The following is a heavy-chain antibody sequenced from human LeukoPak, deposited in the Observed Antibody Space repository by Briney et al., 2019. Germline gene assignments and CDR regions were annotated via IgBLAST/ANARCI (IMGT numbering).Heavy chain of an antibody. J-gene: IGHJ6*03. Sequence: GGSLRLSCVASGFTFSSYEMNWVRQAPGKGLEWVSYISSSAETIFYADSVKGRFIISRDSAKNSLYLQMNSLRAEDTAVYYRARDSPYYYYYMDVWGKGTTVTVSS. CDR1: GFTFSSYE. CDR3: ARDSPYYYYYMDV. V-gene: IGHV3-48*03. CDR2: ISSSAETI.